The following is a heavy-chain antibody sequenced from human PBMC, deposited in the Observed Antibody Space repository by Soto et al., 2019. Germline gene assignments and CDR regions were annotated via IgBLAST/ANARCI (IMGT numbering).Heavy chain of an antibody. Sequence: QVQLVESGGGVVQPGRSLRLSCAASGFTFSSYAMHWVRQAPGKGLEWVAVISYDGSNKYYADSVKGRFTISRDNSKNTLYLQMNSLRAEDTAVYYCARDIDDGDYWEVDYWGQGTLVTVSS. CDR3: ARDIDDGDYWEVDY. J-gene: IGHJ4*02. CDR1: GFTFSSYA. CDR2: ISYDGSNK. V-gene: IGHV3-30-3*01. D-gene: IGHD4-17*01.